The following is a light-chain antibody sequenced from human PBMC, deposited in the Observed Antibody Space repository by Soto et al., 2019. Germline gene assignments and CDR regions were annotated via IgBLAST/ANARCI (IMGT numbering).Light chain of an antibody. Sequence: SVLTQPASVSGSPGQSITISCTGTSSDVGGYNYVSWYQHHPGKAPKLMIFDVSNRPSGVSNRFSGSKSGNTASLTISGLQAEDEADYYCSSYTASSTYVFGTGTKVTVL. CDR2: DVS. V-gene: IGLV2-14*03. CDR3: SSYTASSTYV. J-gene: IGLJ1*01. CDR1: SSDVGGYNY.